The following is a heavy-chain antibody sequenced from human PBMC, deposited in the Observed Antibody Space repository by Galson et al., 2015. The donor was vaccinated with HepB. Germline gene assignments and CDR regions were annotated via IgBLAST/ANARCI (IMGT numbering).Heavy chain of an antibody. CDR3: ARAGTGVTIDDY. J-gene: IGHJ4*02. D-gene: IGHD3-10*01. V-gene: IGHV1-46*01. Sequence: SVKVSCKASGYTFASYYMHWVRQAPGQGLEWMGIINPSGGSTSYAQKFQGRVTMTRDTSTSTVYMELSSLRSEDTAVYYCARAGTGVTIDDYWGQGTLVTVSS. CDR1: GYTFASYY. CDR2: INPSGGST.